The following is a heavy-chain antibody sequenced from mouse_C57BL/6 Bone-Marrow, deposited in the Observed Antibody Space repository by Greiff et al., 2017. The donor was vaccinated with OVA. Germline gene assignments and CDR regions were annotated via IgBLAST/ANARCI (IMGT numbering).Heavy chain of an antibody. J-gene: IGHJ1*03. CDR1: GYSFTDYN. D-gene: IGHD2-3*01. V-gene: IGHV1-39*01. CDR2: INPNYGTT. Sequence: EVKLMESGPELVKPGASVKISCKASGYSFTDYNMNWVKQSNGKSLEWIGVINPNYGTTSYNQKFKGKATLTVDQSSSTAYMQLNSLTSEDSAVYYCARGRWLLGYFDVWGTGTTVTVSS. CDR3: ARGRWLLGYFDV.